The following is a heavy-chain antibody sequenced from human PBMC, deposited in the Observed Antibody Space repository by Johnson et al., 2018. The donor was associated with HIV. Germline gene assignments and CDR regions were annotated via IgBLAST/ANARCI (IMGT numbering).Heavy chain of an antibody. Sequence: QVQLVESGGGVVQPGRSLRLSCAASGFSFTKYAMHWVRQAPGKGLEWVAIISYDGSNKYYADSVKGRFTISRDNAKNSLYLQMHSLRAEDTAVYYCVCLRAGTVDIWGQGTMVTVSS. CDR3: VCLRAGTVDI. CDR1: GFSFTKYA. V-gene: IGHV3-30*04. D-gene: IGHD3-10*01. CDR2: ISYDGSNK. J-gene: IGHJ3*02.